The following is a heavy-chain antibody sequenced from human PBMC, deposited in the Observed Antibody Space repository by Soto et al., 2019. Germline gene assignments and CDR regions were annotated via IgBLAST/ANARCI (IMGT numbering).Heavy chain of an antibody. CDR1: GYKFSNLW. J-gene: IGHJ6*02. V-gene: IGHV5-51*01. CDR3: ATQRDFYYRMDV. CDR2: MYPGTSDI. Sequence: PGESLKISCKGSGYKFSNLWLGWVRQMPGKGLECIGVMYPGTSDIRYSPSFQGQVTISADNSISTAYLHWNSLKASDTALYYCATQRDFYYRMDVWGQGTTVTVSS. D-gene: IGHD3-10*01.